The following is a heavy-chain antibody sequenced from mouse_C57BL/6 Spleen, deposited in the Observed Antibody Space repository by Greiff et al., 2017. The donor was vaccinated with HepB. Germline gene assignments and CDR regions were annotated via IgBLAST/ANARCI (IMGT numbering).Heavy chain of an antibody. J-gene: IGHJ2*01. Sequence: EVQGVESGGGLVKPGGSLKLSCEASGFTFSSYAMSWVRQTPEKRLEWVATISDGGSYTYYPDNVKGRFTISRDNAKNTLYLQMSQLQAEDTAMYDSGRERGHCDYWGQGTTLTVAS. CDR2: ISDGGSYT. CDR1: GFTFSSYA. CDR3: GRERGHCDY. V-gene: IGHV5-4*01.